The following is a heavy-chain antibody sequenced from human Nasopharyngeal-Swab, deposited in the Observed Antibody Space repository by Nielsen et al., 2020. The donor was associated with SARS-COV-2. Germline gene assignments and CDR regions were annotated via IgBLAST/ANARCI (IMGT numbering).Heavy chain of an antibody. CDR2: IGDKDHNYAT. J-gene: IGHJ4*02. Sequence: AGSLRLSCAASGFIFSASSIHWVRQASGKGLEWVGHIGDKDHNYATTSGASVQGRFTISRDDSKNTAFLQMDSLKTEDTALYYCTTDFYFDYWGQGTLVTVSS. CDR1: GFIFSASS. CDR3: TTDFYFDY. V-gene: IGHV3-73*01.